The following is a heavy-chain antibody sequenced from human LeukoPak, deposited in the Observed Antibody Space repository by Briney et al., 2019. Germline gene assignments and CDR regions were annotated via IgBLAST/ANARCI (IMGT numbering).Heavy chain of an antibody. D-gene: IGHD3-22*01. CDR3: ARAYYYDSSGYLDY. J-gene: IGHJ4*02. V-gene: IGHV4-34*01. CDR2: INHSRSI. CDR1: GGSFSGYY. Sequence: PSETLSLTCAVYGGSFSGYYWSGMRQPPGKGLEWIGEINHSRSINYTPSLKSRVTISVATSKNQCSLKLSSVTAADTAVYYCARAYYYDSSGYLDYWGQGTLVTVSS.